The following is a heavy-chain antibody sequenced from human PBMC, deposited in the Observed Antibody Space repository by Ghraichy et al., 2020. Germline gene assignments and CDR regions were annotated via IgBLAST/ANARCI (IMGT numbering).Heavy chain of an antibody. V-gene: IGHV4-59*01. CDR2: VHYNGRT. Sequence: SETLSLTCTVSGDSINNDYWSWLRQLPGTGLEWIAYVHYNGRTNYNPSLKSRATILLDTSKTQFSLTLSSVTAADTAVYYCSRGAGWYTPWGQGTLVTGSS. CDR3: SRGAGWYTP. J-gene: IGHJ5*02. CDR1: GDSINNDY. D-gene: IGHD6-19*01.